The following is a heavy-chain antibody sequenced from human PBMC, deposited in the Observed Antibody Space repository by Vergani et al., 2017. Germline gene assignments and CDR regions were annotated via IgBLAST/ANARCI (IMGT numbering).Heavy chain of an antibody. D-gene: IGHD3-3*01. CDR1: GGTFSSYA. CDR2: IIPILGTA. J-gene: IGHJ6*03. CDR3: SRNKPQENYDFWSGYEGNHYYYYMDV. V-gene: IGHV1-69*11. Sequence: QVQLVQSGAEVKKPGSSVKVSCKASGGTFSSYAISWVRQAPGQGLEWMGRIIPILGTANYAQKFQGRVTITADESTSTAYMELSSLRSEDTAVYYCSRNKPQENYDFWSGYEGNHYYYYMDVWGKGTTVTVSS.